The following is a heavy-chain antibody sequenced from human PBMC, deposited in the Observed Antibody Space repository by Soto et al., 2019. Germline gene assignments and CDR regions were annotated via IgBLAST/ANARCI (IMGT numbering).Heavy chain of an antibody. V-gene: IGHV1-18*04. CDR1: GYLFLNYG. CDR2: ITPYTGNT. D-gene: IGHD3-22*01. CDR3: APDSTPNYTNTPDYYFDY. J-gene: IGHJ4*02. Sequence: XSVKVASTASGYLFLNYGITWVRQAPGQGLEWLGWITPYTGNTNYSQSLKGRLSMTTDTSTGTAFMELRSLRSDDTATYYCAPDSTPNYTNTPDYYFDYCGQGTLVTVSS.